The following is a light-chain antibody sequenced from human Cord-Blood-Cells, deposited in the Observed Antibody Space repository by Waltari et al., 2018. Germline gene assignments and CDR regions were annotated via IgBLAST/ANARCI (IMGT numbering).Light chain of an antibody. CDR2: KAS. CDR1: QSISSG. Sequence: DIQMTPSPSTLSASVGDRVTITCRASQSISSGLAWYQQKPGKAPKLLIYKASSLESGVPSRFSGSGSGTEFTLTISSLQPDDFATYYCQQYNSYSTFGQGTKVEIK. J-gene: IGKJ1*01. CDR3: QQYNSYST. V-gene: IGKV1-5*03.